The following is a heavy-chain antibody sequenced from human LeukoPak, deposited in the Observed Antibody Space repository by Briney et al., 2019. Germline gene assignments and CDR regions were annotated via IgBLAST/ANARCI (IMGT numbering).Heavy chain of an antibody. CDR3: ARRYSGSYYDRGDAFDI. CDR2: IYPGDSDT. Sequence: GESLQISCQGSGYSFTSYWIGWVRQMPGKGLEWMGIIYPGDSDTRYSPSFQGQVTISADKSISTAYLQWSSLKASDTAMYYCARRYSGSYYDRGDAFDIWGQGTMVTVSS. CDR1: GYSFTSYW. D-gene: IGHD1-26*01. V-gene: IGHV5-51*01. J-gene: IGHJ3*02.